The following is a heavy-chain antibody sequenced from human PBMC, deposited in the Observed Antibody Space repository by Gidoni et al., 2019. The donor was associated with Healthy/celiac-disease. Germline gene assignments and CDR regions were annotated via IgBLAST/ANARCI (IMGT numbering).Heavy chain of an antibody. V-gene: IGHV4-31*03. CDR2: IYYSGST. J-gene: IGHJ4*02. CDR1: VGSISRGGYY. CDR3: ARVPFGELSGGFDY. Sequence: QVQLQESGPGLVNPSQTLSLPCTVSVGSISRGGYYWSWIRQHPGKGLEWIGYIYYSGSTYYDPSLKSRVTISVDTSKNQFSLKLSSVTAADTAVYYCARVPFGELSGGFDYWGQGTLVTVSS. D-gene: IGHD3-10*01.